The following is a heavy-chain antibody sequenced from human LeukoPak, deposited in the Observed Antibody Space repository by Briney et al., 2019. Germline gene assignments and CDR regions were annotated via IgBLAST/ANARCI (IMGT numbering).Heavy chain of an antibody. V-gene: IGHV3-15*01. D-gene: IGHD3-22*01. CDR3: TKYYYDSSGFYYHYDY. J-gene: IGHJ4*02. Sequence: GGSLRLSCAASGFTFTDYAMSWVRQAPGKGLEWVGRIRSKTEGGTTEYAAPVKGRFTISRDDTKNTLYLQMYSLKTEDTAVYYCTKYYYDSSGFYYHYDYWGQGTLVTVSS. CDR2: IRSKTEGGTT. CDR1: GFTFTDYA.